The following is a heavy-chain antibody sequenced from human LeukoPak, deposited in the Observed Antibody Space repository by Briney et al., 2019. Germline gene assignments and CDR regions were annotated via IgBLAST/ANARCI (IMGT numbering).Heavy chain of an antibody. CDR2: ISSSGSTI. D-gene: IGHD3-10*02. J-gene: IGHJ4*02. Sequence: PGGSLRLSCAASGFTFSSYEMNWVRQAPGKGLEWVSYISSSGSTIYHADSVKGRFTISRDNDKNSLYLQMNSLRAEDTAVYYCARGGMLYYFDYWGQGTLVTVSS. V-gene: IGHV3-48*03. CDR1: GFTFSSYE. CDR3: ARGGMLYYFDY.